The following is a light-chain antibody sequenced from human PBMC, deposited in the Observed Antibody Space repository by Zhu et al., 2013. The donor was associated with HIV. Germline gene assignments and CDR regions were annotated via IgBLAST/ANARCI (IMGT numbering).Light chain of an antibody. CDR3: QQYNHYPWT. J-gene: IGKJ1*01. CDR2: KAT. Sequence: DIQMTQSPSSLSASVGDRVTITCRASQSISSYLNWYQQKPGKAPDLLIYKATSLESGVPSRFSGSGSGTEFTLTISSLQPDDFATYYCQQYNHYPWTFGQGTKVEVK. V-gene: IGKV1-5*03. CDR1: QSISSY.